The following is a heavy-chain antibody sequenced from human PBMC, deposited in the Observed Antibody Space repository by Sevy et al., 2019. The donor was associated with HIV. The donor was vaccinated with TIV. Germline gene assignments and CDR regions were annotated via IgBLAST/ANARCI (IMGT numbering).Heavy chain of an antibody. J-gene: IGHJ6*02. CDR2: IYSDGTT. Sequence: GGSLRLSCAASGFTVSSNYMTWVRQAPGKGLEGVSVIYSDGTTYHADSVKGRFTISRDKSKSTLYLQMKSLRAEDTAVYYCARVGYCRGGTCFSGFYYAMDVWGQGTTVTVSS. D-gene: IGHD2-15*01. CDR1: GFTVSSNY. CDR3: ARVGYCRGGTCFSGFYYAMDV. V-gene: IGHV3-53*01.